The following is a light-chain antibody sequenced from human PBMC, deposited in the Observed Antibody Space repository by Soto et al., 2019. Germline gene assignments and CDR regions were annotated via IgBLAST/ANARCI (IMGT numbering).Light chain of an antibody. CDR2: GAS. CDR3: QQYNKWPPS. J-gene: IGKJ1*01. Sequence: EIVMTQAPATLSVSPGERATLSCRASQSVNSNFAWYQQKPAQSPRLLIYGASTRAPGIPARFSGSGSGTEFTLTISGLQSEDLAVYYCQQYNKWPPSFGRGTNVEIK. V-gene: IGKV3-15*01. CDR1: QSVNSN.